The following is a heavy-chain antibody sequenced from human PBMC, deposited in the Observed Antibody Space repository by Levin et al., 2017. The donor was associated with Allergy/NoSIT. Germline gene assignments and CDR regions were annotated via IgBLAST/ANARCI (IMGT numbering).Heavy chain of an antibody. D-gene: IGHD1-26*01. CDR2: ISYDGSNK. Sequence: SGGSLRLSCAASGFTFSSYAMHWVRQAPGKGLEWVAVISYDGSNKYYADSVKGRFTISRDNSKNTLYLQMNSLRAEDTAVYYCARGAPPSDAFDIWGQGTMVTVSS. J-gene: IGHJ3*02. CDR1: GFTFSSYA. CDR3: ARGAPPSDAFDI. V-gene: IGHV3-30*04.